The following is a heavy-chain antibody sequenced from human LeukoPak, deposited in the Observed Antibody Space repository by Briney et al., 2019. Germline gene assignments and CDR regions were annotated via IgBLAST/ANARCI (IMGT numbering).Heavy chain of an antibody. J-gene: IGHJ4*02. D-gene: IGHD6-13*01. Sequence: GGSLRLSCAASGFTLSSYAMSWVRQAPGKGLEGVSAICASGGSTYYTHSVKGRFTISRDTSKNTLYLQMNSLRAEDTAVYYCAKVISSSCGIGGHWGQGTLVTVSS. CDR1: GFTLSSYA. V-gene: IGHV3-23*01. CDR3: AKVISSSCGIGGH. CDR2: ICASGGST.